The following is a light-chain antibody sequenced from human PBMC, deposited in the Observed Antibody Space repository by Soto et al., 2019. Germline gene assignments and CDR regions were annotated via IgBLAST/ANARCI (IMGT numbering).Light chain of an antibody. Sequence: DIQMTQSPSTLSASVGDRVTVTCRASQSISRWLAWYQQKPGKAPKLLIHKASSLQSGVPSRFSGSGSGTDFALKISRVEAEDVGVYYCMQGTHWPITFGQGTRLEIK. CDR2: KAS. CDR3: MQGTHWPIT. V-gene: IGKV1-5*03. J-gene: IGKJ5*01. CDR1: QSISRW.